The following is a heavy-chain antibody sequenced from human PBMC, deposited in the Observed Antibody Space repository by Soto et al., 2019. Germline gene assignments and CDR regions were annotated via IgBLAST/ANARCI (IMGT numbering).Heavy chain of an antibody. CDR1: VFTFRSYG. V-gene: IGHV3-33*01. D-gene: IGHD4-17*01. J-gene: IGHJ4*02. Sequence: PRLSCAASVFTFRSYGMHWVRQAPGKGXEWVAVIWYDGSNKYYXXSVKGRFXXSRENSKKTLYLQMNSLRAEDTAVYYCATVTTYWGQGTLVTSPQ. CDR2: IWYDGSNK. CDR3: ATVTTY.